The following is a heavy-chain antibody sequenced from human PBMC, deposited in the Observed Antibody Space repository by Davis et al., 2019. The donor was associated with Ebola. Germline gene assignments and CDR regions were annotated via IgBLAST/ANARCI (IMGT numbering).Heavy chain of an antibody. CDR3: ARLTATAGPLYFDF. Sequence: PGGSLRLSCEVSGYKFTSYWIGWVRRRPGKGLEWMGIMWPNDSDIRYNPSFRGQVTMSADKSTNTAYLQFKSLKASDTAIYYCARLTATAGPLYFDFWGQGTQVTASS. V-gene: IGHV5-51*01. D-gene: IGHD6-13*01. J-gene: IGHJ4*02. CDR2: MWPNDSDI. CDR1: GYKFTSYW.